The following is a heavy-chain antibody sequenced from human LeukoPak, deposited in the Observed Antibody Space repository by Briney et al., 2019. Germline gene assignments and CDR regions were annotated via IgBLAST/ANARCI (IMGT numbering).Heavy chain of an antibody. D-gene: IGHD3-22*01. CDR3: ARDRAQWDYDSSGYLRDYFDY. Sequence: ASVKVSCKASGYTFTSYGISWVRQASGQGLEWMGWISAYNGNTNYAQKLQGRVTMTTDTSTSTAYMELRSLRSDDTAVYYCARDRAQWDYDSSGYLRDYFDYWGQGTLVTVSS. J-gene: IGHJ4*02. V-gene: IGHV1-18*01. CDR1: GYTFTSYG. CDR2: ISAYNGNT.